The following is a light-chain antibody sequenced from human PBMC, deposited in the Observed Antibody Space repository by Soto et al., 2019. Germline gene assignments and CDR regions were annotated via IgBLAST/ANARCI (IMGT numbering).Light chain of an antibody. J-gene: IGKJ4*01. V-gene: IGKV1-5*03. CDR2: KAS. CDR1: QSVSDW. CDR3: QQYDSYSRPT. Sequence: DIQMTHSPSTLSASVGDRVTITFRSSQSVSDWLAWYQHKPGKTPKLLIYKASTLESGVPSRFSGFGSGTEFTLAISSLQPEDFATYYCQQYDSYSRPTFGGGTKVDIK.